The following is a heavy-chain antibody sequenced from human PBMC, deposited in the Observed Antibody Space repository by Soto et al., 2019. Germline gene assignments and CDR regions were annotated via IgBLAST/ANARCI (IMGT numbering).Heavy chain of an antibody. J-gene: IGHJ4*02. CDR1: GDSMSKYY. Sequence: QVQLQESGPGLVKPSETLSLTCNVSGDSMSKYYWSWVRQPAGKGLEWIGRIWTSGSTNYNPSLKNRVTMSKDTSNKHFSLDLKSVTAADTAVYDCARTVGAAYYFDFWGQGVLVTVSS. CDR2: IWTSGST. V-gene: IGHV4-4*07. D-gene: IGHD3-16*01. CDR3: ARTVGAAYYFDF.